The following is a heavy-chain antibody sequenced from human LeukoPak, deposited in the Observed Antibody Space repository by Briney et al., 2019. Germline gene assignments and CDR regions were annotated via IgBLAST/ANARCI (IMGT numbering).Heavy chain of an antibody. CDR1: AYSISGGYH. V-gene: IGHV4-38-2*02. Sequence: PSETLSLTCTVSAYSISGGYHWGWIRQPPGKGLEWIGSISHSGSTFYNPSLKSRVTISVDTSKNQLSLKLSSVTAADTAVYYCARGTYGVFLRVGAYYFDYWGQGTLVTVSS. J-gene: IGHJ4*02. CDR2: ISHSGST. CDR3: ARGTYGVFLRVGAYYFDY. D-gene: IGHD3-16*01.